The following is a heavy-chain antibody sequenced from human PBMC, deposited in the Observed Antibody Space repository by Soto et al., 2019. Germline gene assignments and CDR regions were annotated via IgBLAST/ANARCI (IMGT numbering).Heavy chain of an antibody. Sequence: SETLSLTCTVSGGSISSYYWSWIRQPPGKGLEWIGYIYYSGSTNYNPSLKSRVTISVDTSKNQFSLKLSSVTAADTAVYYCAREVSSTVTNPYFDYWGQGTLVTVSS. D-gene: IGHD4-17*01. V-gene: IGHV4-59*01. CDR2: IYYSGST. CDR1: GGSISSYY. CDR3: AREVSSTVTNPYFDY. J-gene: IGHJ4*02.